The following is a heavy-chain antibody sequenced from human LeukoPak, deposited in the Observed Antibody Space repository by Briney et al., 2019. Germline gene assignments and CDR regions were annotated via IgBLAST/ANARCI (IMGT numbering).Heavy chain of an antibody. CDR3: ARVQYQLLFEGNWFDP. V-gene: IGHV1-2*02. J-gene: IGHJ5*02. Sequence: ASVKVSCKASGNTFSGYYIHWVRQAPGQGLEWMGWINPNSGDTHYAQKFQGRVTMTRDTSSSTAYMDLNSLISDDTAVYYCARVQYQLLFEGNWFDPWGQGTLVTVSS. CDR2: INPNSGDT. CDR1: GNTFSGYY. D-gene: IGHD2-2*01.